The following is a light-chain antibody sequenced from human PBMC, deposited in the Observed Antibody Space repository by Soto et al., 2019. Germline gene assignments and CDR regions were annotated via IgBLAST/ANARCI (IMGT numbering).Light chain of an antibody. J-gene: IGKJ5*01. CDR2: DAY. V-gene: IGKV1-33*01. CDR3: QQYDDLPIT. CDR1: QDITNY. Sequence: DIQMTQSPSSLSASVGDRVTITCQASQDITNYLNWYQQKPGKPPKLLINDAYNLETGVPSRFSGSGSGTHFSFTINSLQPEDFATYYCQQYDDLPITLGLGTRLDIK.